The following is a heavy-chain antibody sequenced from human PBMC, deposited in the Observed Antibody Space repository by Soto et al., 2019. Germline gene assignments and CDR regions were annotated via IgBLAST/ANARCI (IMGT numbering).Heavy chain of an antibody. V-gene: IGHV2-5*02. Sequence: QITLKESGPTLVKPTQTLTLTCTFSGFSLSTSGVGVGWIRQPPGKALEWLALIHWDDDKRYSPSLKSRLTITQDTPKNQVVLTMTNMDPVDTATYYCARYYGSGSIDWGQGTLVTVSS. CDR1: GFSLSTSGVG. J-gene: IGHJ4*02. CDR2: IHWDDDK. D-gene: IGHD3-10*01. CDR3: ARYYGSGSID.